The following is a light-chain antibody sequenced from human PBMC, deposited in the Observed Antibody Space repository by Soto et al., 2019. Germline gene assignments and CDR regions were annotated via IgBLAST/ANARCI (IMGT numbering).Light chain of an antibody. CDR2: GAS. Sequence: VLTQSSGTLSLSPGERATLSCRASQTVTSNFLAWYQEKPGQAPRLLIYGASSRATGIPDRFSGGGSGTDFSLTISRLDPEDFAVYYCQQYSSSPITFGQGTRLEIK. CDR3: QQYSSSPIT. J-gene: IGKJ5*01. V-gene: IGKV3-20*01. CDR1: QTVTSNF.